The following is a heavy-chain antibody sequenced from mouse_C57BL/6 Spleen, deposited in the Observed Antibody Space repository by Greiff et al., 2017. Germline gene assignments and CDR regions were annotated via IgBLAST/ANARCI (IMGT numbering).Heavy chain of an antibody. Sequence: VQLQQSGPELVKPGASVKISCKASGYSFTSYYIHWVKQRPGQGLEWIGWIYPGSGNTKYNEKFKGKATLTADTSSSTAYMQRSSLTSEDSAGYYCARGETGTGPDYWGQGTTLTVSS. CDR2: IYPGSGNT. V-gene: IGHV1-66*01. CDR3: ARGETGTGPDY. J-gene: IGHJ2*01. D-gene: IGHD4-1*01. CDR1: GYSFTSYY.